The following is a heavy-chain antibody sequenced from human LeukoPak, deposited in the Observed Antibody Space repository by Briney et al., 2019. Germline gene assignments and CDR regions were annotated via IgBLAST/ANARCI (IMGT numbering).Heavy chain of an antibody. D-gene: IGHD3-22*01. CDR1: GYTFTGYY. J-gene: IGHJ4*02. V-gene: IGHV1-2*02. Sequence: ASVKVSCKASGYTFTGYYMHWVRQAPGQGLEWMGWINPNSGGTNYAQKFQGRVTMTRDTSISTAYMELSRLRSEDTAVYYCARDQTEYYYDSSGYPIFDYWGQGTLVTVSS. CDR3: ARDQTEYYYDSSGYPIFDY. CDR2: INPNSGGT.